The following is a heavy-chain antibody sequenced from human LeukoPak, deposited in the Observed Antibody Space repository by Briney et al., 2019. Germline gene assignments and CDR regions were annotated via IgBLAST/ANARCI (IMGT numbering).Heavy chain of an antibody. Sequence: ASVKVSCKASGYTFTSYYMHWVRQAPGQGLEWMGVINPSGGSTSYAQKFQGRVTMTRDTSTSTVYMELSSLRSEDTAVYYCARSPIRSGWNYYYYGMDVWGQGTTVTVSS. V-gene: IGHV1-46*01. CDR1: GYTFTSYY. D-gene: IGHD6-19*01. CDR2: INPSGGST. CDR3: ARSPIRSGWNYYYYGMDV. J-gene: IGHJ6*02.